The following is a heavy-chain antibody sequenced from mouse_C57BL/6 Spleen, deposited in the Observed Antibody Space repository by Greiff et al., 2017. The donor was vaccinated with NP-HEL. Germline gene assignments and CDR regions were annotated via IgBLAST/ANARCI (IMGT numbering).Heavy chain of an antibody. D-gene: IGHD2-1*01. Sequence: QVQLQQPGAELVKPGASVKMSCKASGYTFTSYWITWVKQRPGQGLEWIGDIYPGSGSTNYNEKFKSKATLTVDTSSSTAYMQLSSLTSEDSAVYYCARRWYYGNYGTFDDWGQGTTLTVSS. CDR1: GYTFTSYW. J-gene: IGHJ2*01. CDR2: IYPGSGST. CDR3: ARRWYYGNYGTFDD. V-gene: IGHV1-55*01.